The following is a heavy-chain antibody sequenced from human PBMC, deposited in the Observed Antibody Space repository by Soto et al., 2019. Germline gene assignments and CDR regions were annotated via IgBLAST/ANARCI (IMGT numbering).Heavy chain of an antibody. CDR3: AKDRKRTVFGIVGATRDDAFDI. D-gene: IGHD1-26*01. Sequence: GGSLRLSCAASGFTFSSYAMSWVRQAPGKGLEWVSAISGSGGSTYYADSVKGRFTISRDNSKNTLYLQMNSLRAEDTAVYYCAKDRKRTVFGIVGATRDDAFDIWGQGTMVTVSS. CDR2: ISGSGGST. V-gene: IGHV3-23*01. CDR1: GFTFSSYA. J-gene: IGHJ3*02.